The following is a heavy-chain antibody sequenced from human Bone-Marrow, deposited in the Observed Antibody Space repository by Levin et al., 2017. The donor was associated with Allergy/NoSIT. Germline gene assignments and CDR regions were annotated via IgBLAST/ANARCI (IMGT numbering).Heavy chain of an antibody. D-gene: IGHD3-22*01. CDR2: INHSGGA. J-gene: IGHJ4*02. Sequence: SCAVSGASFSGYSYTWIRQPPGRGLEWIGEINHSGGATYNPSLKSRVTISVDTSKSQSSLKLSSVTAADTAVYYCARSGNRNYFDTSASYLAYWGQGTLVTVSS. CDR1: GASFSGYS. CDR3: ARSGNRNYFDTSASYLAY. V-gene: IGHV4-34*01.